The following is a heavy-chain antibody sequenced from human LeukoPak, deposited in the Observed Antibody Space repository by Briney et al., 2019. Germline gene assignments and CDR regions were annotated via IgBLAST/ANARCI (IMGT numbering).Heavy chain of an antibody. J-gene: IGHJ4*02. Sequence: PGGSLRLSCAASGFTFSSYGMHWVRQAPGKGLEWVAVISYDGSNKYYADSVKGRFTISRDNSKNTLYLQMNSLRAEDTAVYYCARDSNYYGSGSYYIESFDYWGQGTLVTVSS. V-gene: IGHV3-30*03. CDR3: ARDSNYYGSGSYYIESFDY. CDR2: ISYDGSNK. D-gene: IGHD3-10*01. CDR1: GFTFSSYG.